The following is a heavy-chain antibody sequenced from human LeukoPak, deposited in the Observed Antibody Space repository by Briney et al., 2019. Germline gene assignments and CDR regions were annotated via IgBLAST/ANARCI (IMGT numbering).Heavy chain of an antibody. Sequence: GGSLRLSCAASGLTFSIYAMSWVRQAPGKGLERVSGISGSGGSTYYADSVRGRFTISRDNSKNALYLQMNSLRAEDTAIYYCAKTYRAARTAFDHWGQGTLVTVSS. CDR3: AKTYRAARTAFDH. J-gene: IGHJ4*02. V-gene: IGHV3-23*01. CDR2: ISGSGGST. CDR1: GLTFSIYA. D-gene: IGHD6-6*01.